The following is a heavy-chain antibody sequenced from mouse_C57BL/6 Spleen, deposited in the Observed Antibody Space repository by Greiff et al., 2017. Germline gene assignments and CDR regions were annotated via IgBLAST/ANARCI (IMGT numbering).Heavy chain of an antibody. J-gene: IGHJ3*01. CDR1: GYAFSSSW. CDR2: IYPGDGDT. CDR3: AREAYDYVWFAY. Sequence: QVQLQQSGPELVKPGASVKISCKASGYAFSSSWMNWVKQRPGKGLEWIGRIYPGDGDTNYNGKLKGKATLTADKSSSTAYMQLSSLTSEDSAVYFCAREAYDYVWFAYWGQGTLVTVSA. D-gene: IGHD2-4*01. V-gene: IGHV1-82*01.